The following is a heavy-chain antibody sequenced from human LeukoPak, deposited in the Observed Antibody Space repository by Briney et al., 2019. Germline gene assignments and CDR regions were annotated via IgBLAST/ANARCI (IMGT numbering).Heavy chain of an antibody. CDR2: IYYSGST. Sequence: PSETLSLTCSVSGGSISSHYWSWIRQPPGKGLEWIGYIYYSGSTNYNPSLESRVTISVDTSKNQFSLKLSSVTAADTAVYYCARNDYGGDPYFDYWGQGTLVTVSS. D-gene: IGHD4-23*01. CDR3: ARNDYGGDPYFDY. V-gene: IGHV4-59*11. J-gene: IGHJ4*02. CDR1: GGSISSHY.